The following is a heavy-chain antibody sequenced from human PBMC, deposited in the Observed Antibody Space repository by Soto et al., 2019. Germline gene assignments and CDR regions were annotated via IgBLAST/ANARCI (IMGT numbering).Heavy chain of an antibody. V-gene: IGHV3-23*01. CDR1: GFTFNNFA. Sequence: EVQLMESGGGLEQPGGSLRLSCAASGFTFNNFAMSWVRQAPGKGLEWVSAISGSGSNTYYADSVKGRFTISRDTAKNSLYLEMNRLRVEDTAVYYCASPRAVTSGWDRWGQGTLVTVSS. D-gene: IGHD4-17*01. J-gene: IGHJ5*02. CDR2: ISGSGSNT. CDR3: ASPRAVTSGWDR.